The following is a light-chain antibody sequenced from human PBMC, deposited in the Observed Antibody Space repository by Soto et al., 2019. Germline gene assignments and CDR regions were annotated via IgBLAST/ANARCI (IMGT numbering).Light chain of an antibody. CDR2: EVT. CDR3: NSYTTLSNRG. CDR1: STDIGAYNY. V-gene: IGLV2-14*01. Sequence: QSALTQPASVSGSPGQSITISCTGTSTDIGAYNYVSWYQQHPGKAPKLLIYEVTNRPSGVSNRFSGSKSGNTASLTISGLQAEDEANYYCNSYTTLSNRGFGTGTKVTVL. J-gene: IGLJ1*01.